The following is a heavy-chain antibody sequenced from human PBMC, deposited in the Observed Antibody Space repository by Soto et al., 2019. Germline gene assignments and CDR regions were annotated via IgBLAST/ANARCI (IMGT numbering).Heavy chain of an antibody. D-gene: IGHD6-13*01. Sequence: ASAKVSCKASGYTFTSYDINWVRQATGQGLEWMGWMNPNSGNTGYARKFQGRVTMTRNTSISTAYMELSSLRSEDTAVYYCARGNPNSSSWAPRSFYYYYGMDVWGQGTTVTV. CDR1: GYTFTSYD. J-gene: IGHJ6*02. CDR2: MNPNSGNT. V-gene: IGHV1-8*01. CDR3: ARGNPNSSSWAPRSFYYYYGMDV.